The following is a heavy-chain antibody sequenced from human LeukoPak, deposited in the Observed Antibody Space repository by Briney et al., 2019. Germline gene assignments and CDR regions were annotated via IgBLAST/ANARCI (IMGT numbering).Heavy chain of an antibody. Sequence: GGSLRLSCAASGFIFSTSGMNWVRQAPGKGLEWVANINPDGSEKYLVDSVKGRFSISRDNSKNTLYLQMNSLRAEDTAVYYCAKDMIEQQLVDAFDIWGQGTMVTVSS. CDR3: AKDMIEQQLVDAFDI. CDR2: INPDGSEK. J-gene: IGHJ3*02. CDR1: GFIFSTSG. V-gene: IGHV3-7*01. D-gene: IGHD6-13*01.